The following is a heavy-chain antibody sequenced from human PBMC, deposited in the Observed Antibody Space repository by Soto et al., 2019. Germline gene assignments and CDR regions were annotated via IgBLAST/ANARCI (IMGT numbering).Heavy chain of an antibody. Sequence: QVQLVQSGAEVKKPGASVKVSCKASGYTFSTYGFSWVRQAPGQGLEWMGWIGADNGDTNYAQNCHGRVTMTTDTPTTTSSMELRSLTSVYTAVYFFPRDWKGAEGFAPWGQGTLVTVSS. J-gene: IGHJ5*02. CDR2: IGADNGDT. CDR1: GYTFSTYG. CDR3: PRDWKGAEGFAP. D-gene: IGHD1-1*01. V-gene: IGHV1-18*01.